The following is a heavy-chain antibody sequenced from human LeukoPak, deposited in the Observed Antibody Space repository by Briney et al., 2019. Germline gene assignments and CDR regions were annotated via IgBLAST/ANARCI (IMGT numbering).Heavy chain of an antibody. J-gene: IGHJ4*02. CDR2: INTNTGNP. Sequence: ASVKVSCKASGYTFTSYAMNWVRQAPGQGLEWMGWINTNTGNPTYAQGFTGRFVFSLDTSASTAYLQISSLKAEDTAVYYCARGPFEQIYGDPNLATYFDYWGQGTLVTVSS. CDR1: GYTFTSYA. V-gene: IGHV7-4-1*02. D-gene: IGHD4-17*01. CDR3: ARGPFEQIYGDPNLATYFDY.